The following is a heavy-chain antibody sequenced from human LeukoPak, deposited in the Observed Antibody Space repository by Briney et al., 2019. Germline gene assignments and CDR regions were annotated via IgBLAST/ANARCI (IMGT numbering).Heavy chain of an antibody. D-gene: IGHD3-10*02. Sequence: QPGGSLRLSCAASGFTFSNFEMNWVRQAPGTGLEWVSYISIVDTTIYYADSVKGRFTISRDNAERSLYLQMNGLRAEDSAAYYCARGPYPGSMFLDHWGQGTLVTVSS. CDR1: GFTFSNFE. CDR2: ISIVDTTI. V-gene: IGHV3-48*03. J-gene: IGHJ4*02. CDR3: ARGPYPGSMFLDH.